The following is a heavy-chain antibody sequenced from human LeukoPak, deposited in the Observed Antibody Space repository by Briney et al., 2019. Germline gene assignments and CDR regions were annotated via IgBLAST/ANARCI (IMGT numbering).Heavy chain of an antibody. CDR2: INHSGST. CDR1: GGSFSGYY. J-gene: IGHJ5*02. CDR3: AAPRVGYCSSTSCPNWFDP. Sequence: ETLSLTCAVYGGSFSGYYWSWIRQPPGKGLEWIGEINHSGSTNYNPSLKSRVTISVDTSKNQFSLKLSSVTAADTAVYYCAAPRVGYCSSTSCPNWFDPWGQGTLVTVSS. D-gene: IGHD2-2*01. V-gene: IGHV4-34*01.